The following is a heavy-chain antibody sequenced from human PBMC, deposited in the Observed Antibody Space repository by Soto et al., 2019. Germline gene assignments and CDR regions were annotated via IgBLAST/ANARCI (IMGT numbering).Heavy chain of an antibody. CDR3: ARHSESYYYGSGSYRADAFDI. V-gene: IGHV5-51*01. J-gene: IGHJ3*02. CDR2: IYPGDSDT. Sequence: GESLKISCMGSGYSFTSYWIGWVRQMPGKGLEWMGIIYPGDSDTRYSPSFQGQVTISADKSISTAYLQWSSLKASDTAMYYCARHSESYYYGSGSYRADAFDIWGQGTMVTVSS. D-gene: IGHD3-10*01. CDR1: GYSFTSYW.